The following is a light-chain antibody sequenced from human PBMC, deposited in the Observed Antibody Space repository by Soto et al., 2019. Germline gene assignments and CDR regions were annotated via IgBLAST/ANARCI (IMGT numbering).Light chain of an antibody. CDR1: SSNIGSNY. V-gene: IGLV1-47*01. CDR3: TAWDDNLTGGV. J-gene: IGLJ3*02. CDR2: RNN. Sequence: QLVLTQPPSASGTPGQRVTISCSGSSSNIGSNYVYWYQHLPGTAPKLLIYRNNQRPSGVPARFSGSKSGTSASLAISGLRSDDEADYYCTAWDDNLTGGVFGGGTKLTVL.